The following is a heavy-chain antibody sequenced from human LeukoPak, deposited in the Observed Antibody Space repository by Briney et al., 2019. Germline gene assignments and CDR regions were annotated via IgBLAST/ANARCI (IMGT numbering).Heavy chain of an antibody. CDR3: ARESGQQPYFQH. J-gene: IGHJ1*01. CDR2: ISYDGSNK. V-gene: IGHV3-30-3*01. Sequence: PGGSLRLSCAASGFTFSSYAMHWVRQAPGKGLEWVAVISYDGSNKYYADSVKGRFTISRDNSKNTLYLQMNSLRAEDTAVYYCARESGQQPYFQHWGQGTLVTVSS. D-gene: IGHD6-13*01. CDR1: GFTFSSYA.